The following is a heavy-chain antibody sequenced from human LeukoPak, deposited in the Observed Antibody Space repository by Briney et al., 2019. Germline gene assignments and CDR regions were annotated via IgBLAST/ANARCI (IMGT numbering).Heavy chain of an antibody. Sequence: SETLSLTCAVYGGSFSGYYWSWIRQPPGKGLEWIGEINHSGSTNYNPSLKSRVTISVDTSKNQFSLKLSPVTAADTAVYYCARRSITILRGDRYFDLWGRGTLVTVSS. J-gene: IGHJ2*01. CDR2: INHSGST. CDR3: ARRSITILRGDRYFDL. V-gene: IGHV4-34*01. CDR1: GGSFSGYY. D-gene: IGHD3-3*01.